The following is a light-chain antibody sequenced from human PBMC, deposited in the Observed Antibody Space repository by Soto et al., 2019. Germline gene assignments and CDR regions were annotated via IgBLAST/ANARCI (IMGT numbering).Light chain of an antibody. Sequence: EIVVSPSVSTLSWTPRERATLSCMASQSVSNYLAWYQQKPGQAPRLLIYAASDRATGIPARFSGSGSGTDFTLTISSLEPEDFGIFYCLQRADWPKITFGQGT. V-gene: IGKV3-11*01. CDR1: QSVSNY. J-gene: IGKJ5*01. CDR2: AAS. CDR3: LQRADWPKIT.